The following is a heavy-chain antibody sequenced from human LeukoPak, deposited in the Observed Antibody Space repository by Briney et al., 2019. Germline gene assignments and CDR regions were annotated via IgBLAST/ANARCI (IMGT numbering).Heavy chain of an antibody. Sequence: SETLSLTCAVSGDSISSDIWWNWVRQPPGKGLEWIGYIYYSGSTNYNPSLKSRVTISVDTSKNQFSLKLSSVTAADTAVYYCASTSSGWYGTLDYWGQGTLVTVSS. V-gene: IGHV4-4*02. CDR2: IYYSGST. D-gene: IGHD6-19*01. CDR3: ASTSSGWYGTLDY. J-gene: IGHJ4*02. CDR1: GDSISSDIW.